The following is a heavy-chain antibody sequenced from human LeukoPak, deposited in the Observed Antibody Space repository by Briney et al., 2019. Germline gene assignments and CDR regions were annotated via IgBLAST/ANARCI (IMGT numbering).Heavy chain of an antibody. D-gene: IGHD5-12*01. CDR2: ISYNGINK. V-gene: IGHV3-30*04. CDR3: AKSAAAGRIVATFAY. Sequence: GRSLRLSCAASGFTFSNYAMHWVRQAPGKGLAWVAIISYNGINKYYADSVKGRFTISQDNSKNTLYLHMNSLRAEDTAVYYCAKSAAAGRIVATFAYWGQGTLVAVSS. CDR1: GFTFSNYA. J-gene: IGHJ4*02.